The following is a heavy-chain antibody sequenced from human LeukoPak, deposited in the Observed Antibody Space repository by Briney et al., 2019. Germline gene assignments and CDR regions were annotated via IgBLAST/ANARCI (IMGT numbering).Heavy chain of an antibody. V-gene: IGHV3-21*01. CDR3: ARSAGGNYFDY. CDR1: GFTFSSYS. D-gene: IGHD2-8*02. Sequence: PGGSLRLSCAASGFTFSSYSMNWVRQAPGKGLEWVSSISSSSSYIYYADSVKGRFTISRDNARNSLSLQMNSLRADDTAVYYCARSAGGNYFDYWDQGTLVTVSS. CDR2: ISSSSSYI. J-gene: IGHJ4*02.